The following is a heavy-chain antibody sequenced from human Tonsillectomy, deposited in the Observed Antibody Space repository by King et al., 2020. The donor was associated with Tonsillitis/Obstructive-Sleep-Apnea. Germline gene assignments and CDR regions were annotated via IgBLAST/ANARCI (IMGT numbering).Heavy chain of an antibody. D-gene: IGHD2-15*01. CDR2: ITPMVDIT. V-gene: IGHV1-69*04. CDR3: ARELSGGGSGVYNWFDP. J-gene: IGHJ5*02. CDR1: GGTFSNYP. Sequence: QLVQSGAEVKKPGSSVKVSCKASGGTFSNYPISWVRQAPGQGLEWMGRITPMVDITHYAQRFQGRVTITADKSTSTADMEVSSLGPEDTAVYYCARELSGGGSGVYNWFDPWGQGTLVTVSS.